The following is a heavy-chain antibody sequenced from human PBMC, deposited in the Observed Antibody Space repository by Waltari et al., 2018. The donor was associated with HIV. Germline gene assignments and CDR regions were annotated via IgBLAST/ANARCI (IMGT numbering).Heavy chain of an antibody. D-gene: IGHD2-2*02. CDR3: ARSPQDIVVVPAAISYGMDV. CDR1: GFTVSSNY. J-gene: IGHJ6*02. V-gene: IGHV3-66*01. CDR2: IYSGGST. Sequence: EVQLVESGGGLVQPGGSLRLSCAASGFTVSSNYMSWVRQAPGKGLEWVSVIYSGGSTYYADSVKGRFTISRDNSKNTLYLQMNSLRAEDTAVYYCARSPQDIVVVPAAISYGMDVWGQGTTV.